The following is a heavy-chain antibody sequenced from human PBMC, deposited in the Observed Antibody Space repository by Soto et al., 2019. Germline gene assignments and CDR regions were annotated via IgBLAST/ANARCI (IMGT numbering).Heavy chain of an antibody. D-gene: IGHD1-26*01. CDR3: ARDPPDFNSGFDS. J-gene: IGHJ4*02. V-gene: IGHV6-1*01. CDR2: AYYRSRWQY. CDR1: GDSVSNNGAT. Sequence: QTLSLTCAICGDSVSNNGATWNWIRQSPSRGLEWLGRAYYRSRWQYDYATSVRSRITINPDTSKNQFSLQLSSVTPEDTAVYYCARDPPDFNSGFDSWGQGSLVTVSS.